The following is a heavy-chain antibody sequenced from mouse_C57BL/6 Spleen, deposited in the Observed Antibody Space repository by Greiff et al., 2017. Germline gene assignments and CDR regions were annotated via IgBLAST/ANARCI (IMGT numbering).Heavy chain of an antibody. D-gene: IGHD1-1*01. Sequence: VQLQQSGTVLARPGASVKMSCKTSGYTFPSYWMHWVKQRPGQGLEWIGAIYPGNSDTSYKQKCKGKAKLTAVTSASTAYMELSSLTNEDSAVYYSAREFTTVVATEYWGQGTTLTVSS. J-gene: IGHJ2*01. CDR1: GYTFPSYW. CDR2: IYPGNSDT. V-gene: IGHV1-5*01. CDR3: AREFTTVVATEY.